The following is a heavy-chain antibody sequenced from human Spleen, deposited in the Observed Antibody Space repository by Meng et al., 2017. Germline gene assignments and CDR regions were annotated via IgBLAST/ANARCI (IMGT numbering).Heavy chain of an antibody. CDR1: GDSDSRKRAN. D-gene: IGHD5-24*01. Sequence: VQRKQPGPGVVDASQTLFFSCDISGDSDSRKRANWNWIRQSPSGGLEWLGRSYYRSKWYHDYALSVKSRVTVNPDTSKNQFSLQLNSLTPEDTAVYYCARGDGYIIDYWGQGTLVTVSS. CDR2: SYYRSKWYH. V-gene: IGHV6-1*01. J-gene: IGHJ4*02. CDR3: ARGDGYIIDY.